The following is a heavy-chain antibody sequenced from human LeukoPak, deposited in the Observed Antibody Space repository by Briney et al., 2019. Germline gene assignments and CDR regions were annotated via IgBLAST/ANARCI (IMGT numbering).Heavy chain of an antibody. V-gene: IGHV4-34*01. Sequence: SETLSLTCAVYGGSISHYYWSWIRQSPGKGMECIGEINHSGSNNYNPSFKSRVTISVDTSKNQISRKLNSVNAADTAVYYCWRDSRAPDYWGQGTLVTVSS. CDR2: INHSGSN. CDR1: GGSISHYY. D-gene: IGHD4-11*01. CDR3: WRDSRAPDY. J-gene: IGHJ4*02.